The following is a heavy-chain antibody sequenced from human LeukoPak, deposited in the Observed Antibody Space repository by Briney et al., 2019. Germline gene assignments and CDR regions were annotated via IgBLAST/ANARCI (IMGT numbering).Heavy chain of an antibody. Sequence: SETLSLTCTVSGGSISSGSYYWSWIRQPAGKGLEWIGRIYTSGSTNYNPSLKSRVTLSVDTSKNQFSLKLSSVTAADTAVYYCARGYCSSTSCLYDYWGQGTLVTVSS. D-gene: IGHD2-2*01. J-gene: IGHJ4*02. V-gene: IGHV4-61*02. CDR2: IYTSGST. CDR3: ARGYCSSTSCLYDY. CDR1: GGSISSGSYY.